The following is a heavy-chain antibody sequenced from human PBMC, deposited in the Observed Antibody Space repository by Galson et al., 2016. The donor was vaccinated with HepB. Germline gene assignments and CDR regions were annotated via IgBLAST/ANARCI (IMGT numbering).Heavy chain of an antibody. CDR2: IYHSGST. D-gene: IGHD3-10*01. CDR3: ARAPDRRNYGSGNY. V-gene: IGHV4-4*02. CDR1: GGSISSNNR. Sequence: ETLSLTCAVSGGSISSNNRWSWVRQPPGKGLEWIGEIYHSGSTNYNPSLKSRVIISVDRSKNQFSLKLSSVTAADTAVYYCARAPDRRNYGSGNYWGQGILVTVSS. J-gene: IGHJ4*02.